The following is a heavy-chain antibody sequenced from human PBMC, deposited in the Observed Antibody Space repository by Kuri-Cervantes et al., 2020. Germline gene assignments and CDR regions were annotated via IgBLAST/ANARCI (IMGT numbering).Heavy chain of an antibody. V-gene: IGHV3-11*01. D-gene: IGHD1-1*01. CDR3: AKEQWPGDWNDAGRGGADY. Sequence: GGSLRLSCEASRFALGDYYMSWIRQAPGQGLEWLSYISSGGSTIYYADSVKGRFTISRDNAKNSLYLQMNSLRAGDTAVYYCAKEQWPGDWNDAGRGGADYWGQGTLVTVSS. CDR1: RFALGDYY. CDR2: ISSGGSTI. J-gene: IGHJ4*02.